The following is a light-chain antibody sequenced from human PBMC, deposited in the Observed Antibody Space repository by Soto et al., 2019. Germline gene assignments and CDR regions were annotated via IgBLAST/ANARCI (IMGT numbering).Light chain of an antibody. Sequence: QCVLAQPASASGSLGRSVTISCTGTSRDVGGYNYVSWYQQHPGKAPKLMIYEVSKRPSGVPDRFSGSKSGSTASLTVSGLQAEDEADYYCYSYAGGNNVFGTGTKVTVL. CDR1: SRDVGGYNY. J-gene: IGLJ1*01. CDR3: YSYAGGNNV. V-gene: IGLV2-8*01. CDR2: EVS.